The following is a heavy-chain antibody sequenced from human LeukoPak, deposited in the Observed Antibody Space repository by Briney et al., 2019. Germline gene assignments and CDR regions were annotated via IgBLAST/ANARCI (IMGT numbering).Heavy chain of an antibody. Sequence: KPSETLSPTCTVSGGSISSSSYYWGWIRQPPGKGLEWIGSIYYSGSTYYNPSLKSRVTISVDTSKNQFSLKLSSVTAADTAVYYCARIQKYYYGSGMDLFYYYMDVWGKGTTVTISS. D-gene: IGHD3-10*01. V-gene: IGHV4-39*01. CDR3: ARIQKYYYGSGMDLFYYYMDV. CDR2: IYYSGST. J-gene: IGHJ6*03. CDR1: GGSISSSSYY.